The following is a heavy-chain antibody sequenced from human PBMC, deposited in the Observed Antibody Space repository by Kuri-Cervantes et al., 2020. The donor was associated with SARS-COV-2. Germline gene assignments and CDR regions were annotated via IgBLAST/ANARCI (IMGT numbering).Heavy chain of an antibody. V-gene: IGHV4-34*01. CDR3: ARDNRVAAADTIYYYYGMDV. Sequence: GSLRLSCAVYGGSFSGYYWSWIRQPPGKGLEWIGEINHSGSTNYNPSLKSRVTISVDTSKNQFYLKLSSVTAADTAVYYCARDNRVAAADTIYYYYGMDVWGQGTTVTVSS. CDR1: GGSFSGYY. J-gene: IGHJ6*02. CDR2: INHSGST. D-gene: IGHD6-13*01.